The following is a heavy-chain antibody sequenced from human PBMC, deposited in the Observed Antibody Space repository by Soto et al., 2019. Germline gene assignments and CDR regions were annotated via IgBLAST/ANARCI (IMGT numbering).Heavy chain of an antibody. V-gene: IGHV1-69*13. Sequence: SVKVSCKASGGTFSSYAISWVRQAPGQGLEWMGGIIPIFGTANYAQKFQGRVTITADESTSTAYMELSSLRSEDTAVYYCVRSLDIVLVPAAIHDYYYYGMDVWGQGTTVTVSS. CDR2: IIPIFGTA. D-gene: IGHD2-2*03. J-gene: IGHJ6*02. CDR3: VRSLDIVLVPAAIHDYYYYGMDV. CDR1: GGTFSSYA.